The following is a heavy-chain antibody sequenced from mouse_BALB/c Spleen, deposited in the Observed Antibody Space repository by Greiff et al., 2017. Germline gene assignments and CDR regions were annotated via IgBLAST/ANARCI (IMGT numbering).Heavy chain of an antibody. V-gene: IGHV2-9*02. CDR1: GFSLTSYG. Sequence: VQVVESGPGLVAPSQSLSITCTVSGFSLTSYGVHWVRQPPGKGLEWLGVIWAGGSTNYNSALMSRLSISKDNSKSQVFLKMNSLQTDDTAMYCCARESPLLRYYFDYWGQGTTLTVSS. D-gene: IGHD1-1*01. CDR3: ARESPLLRYYFDY. J-gene: IGHJ2*01. CDR2: IWAGGST.